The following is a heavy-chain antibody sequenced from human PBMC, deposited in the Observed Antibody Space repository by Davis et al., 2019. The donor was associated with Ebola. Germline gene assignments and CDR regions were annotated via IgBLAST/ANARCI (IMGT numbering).Heavy chain of an antibody. Sequence: PGGSLRLSCAASGFTFSSYSMNWVRQAQGKGLEWVSSISSSSSYIYYADSVKGRFTISRDNAKNSLYLQMNSLRAEDTAVYYCASEGSSSWYYFDYWGQGTLVTVSS. CDR2: ISSSSSYI. CDR3: ASEGSSSWYYFDY. J-gene: IGHJ4*02. V-gene: IGHV3-21*01. D-gene: IGHD6-13*01. CDR1: GFTFSSYS.